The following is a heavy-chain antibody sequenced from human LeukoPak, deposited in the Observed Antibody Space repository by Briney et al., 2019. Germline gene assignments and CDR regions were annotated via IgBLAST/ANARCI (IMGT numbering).Heavy chain of an antibody. CDR1: GYSISSGYY. D-gene: IGHD2-2*01. J-gene: IGHJ4*02. CDR2: IYSSGST. Sequence: PSETLSLTCAVSGYSISSGYYWGWIRQPPGKGLEWIGRIYSSGSTNYNPSLKSRVTLSVDTSKNEFSLKLSSVTAADTAVYYCARDSYSTSCYDYWGQGILVTVSS. CDR3: ARDSYSTSCYDY. V-gene: IGHV4-38-2*02.